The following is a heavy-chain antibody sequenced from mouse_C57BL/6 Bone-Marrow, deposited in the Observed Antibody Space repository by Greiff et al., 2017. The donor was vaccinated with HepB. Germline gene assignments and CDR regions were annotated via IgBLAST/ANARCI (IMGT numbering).Heavy chain of an antibody. D-gene: IGHD2-3*01. Sequence: DVKLVESGGGLVQPGGSLKLSCAASGFTFSYYGMAWVRQAPRKGPEWVAFISNLAYSIYYADTVTGRFTISRENAKNTLYLEMSSLRSEDTAMYYCARHVGLLPFAYWGQGTLVTVSA. J-gene: IGHJ3*01. CDR3: ARHVGLLPFAY. V-gene: IGHV5-15*01. CDR1: GFTFSYYG. CDR2: ISNLAYSI.